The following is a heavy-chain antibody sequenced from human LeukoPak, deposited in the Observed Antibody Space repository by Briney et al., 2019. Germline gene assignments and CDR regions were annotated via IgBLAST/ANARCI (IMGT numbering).Heavy chain of an antibody. D-gene: IGHD6-13*01. CDR1: GFTFSSYG. CDR2: ISYDGSNK. J-gene: IGHJ4*02. V-gene: IGHV3-30*18. Sequence: GGSLRLSCAASGFTFSSYGMHWVRQAPGRGLEWVAVISYDGSNKYYADSVKGRFTISRDNSKNTLYLQMNSLRAEDTAVYYCAKDLGSSNDYWGQGTLVTVSS. CDR3: AKDLGSSNDY.